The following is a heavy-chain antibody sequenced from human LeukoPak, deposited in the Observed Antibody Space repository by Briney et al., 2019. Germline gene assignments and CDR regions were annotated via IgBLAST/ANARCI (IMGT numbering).Heavy chain of an antibody. CDR2: IIPILGIA. CDR1: GGTFSSYT. CDR3: ARVEDYVWGSYRYTALGY. V-gene: IGHV1-69*02. D-gene: IGHD3-16*02. Sequence: VASVKVSCKASGGTFSSYTISWVRQAPGQGLEWMGRIIPILGIANYAQKFQGRVTITADKSTSTAYMELSSLRSEDTAVYYCARVEDYVWGSYRYTALGYWGQGTLVTVSS. J-gene: IGHJ4*02.